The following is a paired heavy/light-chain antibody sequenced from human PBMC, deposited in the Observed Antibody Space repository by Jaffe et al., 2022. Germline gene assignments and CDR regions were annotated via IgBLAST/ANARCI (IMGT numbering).Light chain of an antibody. Sequence: QSVLTQPPSVSGAPGQRVTISCTGSSSNIGAGYHVHWYQHLPGTAPKLLIYANTNWPSGVPDRFSGSKSGTSASLAITGLQAEDEADYYCQSYDSSLSAVVFGGGTKVTVL. CDR2: ANT. J-gene: IGLJ2*01. V-gene: IGLV1-40*01. CDR3: QSYDSSLSAVV. CDR1: SSNIGAGYH.
Heavy chain of an antibody. CDR1: GFTFRNYG. CDR3: ATNRDSYRDGKCYSDY. Sequence: QVQVVESGGGVVQPGGSLRLSCAASGFTFRNYGMHWVRQAPGKGLEWVAFIEYDGSNIKYVDSVKGRFAISRDNPKNTLYLQMNSLRPEDTAVYYCATNRDSYRDGKCYSDYWGQGTLVTVSS. D-gene: IGHD3-16*02. V-gene: IGHV3-30*02. CDR2: IEYDGSNI. J-gene: IGHJ4*02.